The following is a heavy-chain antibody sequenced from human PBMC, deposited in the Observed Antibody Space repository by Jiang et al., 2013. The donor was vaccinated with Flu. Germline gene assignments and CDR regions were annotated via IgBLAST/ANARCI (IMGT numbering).Heavy chain of an antibody. V-gene: IGHV3-48*01. D-gene: IGHD1-26*01. J-gene: IGHJ6*02. CDR1: GFTFSSYS. CDR3: ARVLKGYYGTYYYYGMDV. CDR2: ISSSSSTI. Sequence: QLVESGGGLVQPGGSLRLSCAASGFTFSSYSMNWVRQAPGKGLEWVSYISSSSSTIYYADSVKGRFTISRDNAKNSLYLQMNSLRAEDTAVYYCARVLKGYYGTYYYYGMDVWGQGTTVTVSS.